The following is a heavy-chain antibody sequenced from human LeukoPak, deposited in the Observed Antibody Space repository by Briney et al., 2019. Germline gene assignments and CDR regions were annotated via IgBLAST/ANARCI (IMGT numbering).Heavy chain of an antibody. J-gene: IGHJ4*02. D-gene: IGHD6-13*01. CDR3: ARDRGSSWYAHFDY. Sequence: PGRSLRLSCAASGFIFSSYAMHWVRQAPGKGLEWVAVISYDGSNKYYADSVKGRFTISRDNSKNTLYLQMNSLRAEDTAVYYCARDRGSSWYAHFDYWGQGTLVTVSS. CDR2: ISYDGSNK. V-gene: IGHV3-30-3*01. CDR1: GFIFSSYA.